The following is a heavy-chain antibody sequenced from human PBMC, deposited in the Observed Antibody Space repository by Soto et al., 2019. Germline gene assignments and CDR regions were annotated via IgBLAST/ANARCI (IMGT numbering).Heavy chain of an antibody. CDR3: ARAGSTKSYYCGMDV. D-gene: IGHD3-10*01. J-gene: IGHJ6*02. CDR1: GGTFSSYA. Sequence: SVKVSCKASGGTFSSYAINWVRQAPGQGLEWMGGIIPIVGTANYAQKFQGRVTITADKSTSTAYMELSSLRSEDTAVYYCARAGSTKSYYCGMDVWGQGTTVTVSS. V-gene: IGHV1-69*06. CDR2: IIPIVGTA.